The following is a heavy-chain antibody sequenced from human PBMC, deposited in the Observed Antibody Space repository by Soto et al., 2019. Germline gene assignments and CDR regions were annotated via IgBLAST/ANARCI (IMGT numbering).Heavy chain of an antibody. CDR3: AGVDYSKSDAFDI. D-gene: IGHD4-4*01. CDR1: GYTFTSYG. V-gene: IGHV1-18*01. CDR2: ISAYNGNT. J-gene: IGHJ3*02. Sequence: ASVKVSCKASGYTFTSYGISWVRQAPGQGLEWMGWISAYNGNTNYAQKLQGRVTVTTDTSTSTAYMELRSLRSDDTAVYYCAGVDYSKSDAFDIWGQGTMVTVSS.